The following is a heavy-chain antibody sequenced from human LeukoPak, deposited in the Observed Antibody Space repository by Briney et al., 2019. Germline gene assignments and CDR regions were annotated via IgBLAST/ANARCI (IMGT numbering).Heavy chain of an antibody. V-gene: IGHV3-23*01. J-gene: IGHJ4*02. Sequence: PWGSLRLSCAASGFTFSSYAMSWVRQAPGKGLEWVSAISGSGGSTYYADSVKGRFTISRDNSKNTLYLQMNSLRAEDTAVYYCAKIRPGLWFGELSHFDYWGQGTLVTASS. D-gene: IGHD3-10*01. CDR2: ISGSGGST. CDR3: AKIRPGLWFGELSHFDY. CDR1: GFTFSSYA.